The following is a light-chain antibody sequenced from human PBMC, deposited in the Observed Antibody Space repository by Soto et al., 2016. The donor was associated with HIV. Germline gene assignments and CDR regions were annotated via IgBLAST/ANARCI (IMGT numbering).Light chain of an antibody. CDR3: QQSYSIPPVT. CDR2: AAS. V-gene: IGKV1-39*01. J-gene: IGKJ1*01. CDR1: QSISRY. Sequence: DIQMTQSPSSLSASVGDGVTITCRASQSISRYLNWYQQKPGKAPKLLMYAASSLQSGVPSRFSGGGSGTDFTLSISSLQPEDFATYYCQQSYSIPPVTFGQGTRVEIK.